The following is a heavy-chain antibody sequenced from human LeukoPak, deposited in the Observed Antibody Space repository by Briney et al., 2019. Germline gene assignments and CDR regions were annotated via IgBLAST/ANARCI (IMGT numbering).Heavy chain of an antibody. V-gene: IGHV4-38-2*02. CDR1: GYSISSGYY. CDR3: ARTLTDVLMAIVG. J-gene: IGHJ4*02. Sequence: SETLSLTCTVSGYSISSGYYWGWIRQPPGKGLEWIGSIYHSGSTYYNPSLKSRVTISVDTSKNQFSLKLSSVTAADTAVYYCARTLTDVLMAIVGWGQGTLVTVSS. D-gene: IGHD2-8*01. CDR2: IYHSGST.